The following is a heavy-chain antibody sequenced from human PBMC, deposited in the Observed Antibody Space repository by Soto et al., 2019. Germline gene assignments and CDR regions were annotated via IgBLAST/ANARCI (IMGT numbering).Heavy chain of an antibody. Sequence: ASVKVSRKASGYTFSRHSLFWVRQAPGQRLEWMGWINAGNGDTKYSQRFQGRVTITRDTSASTVYMELSTLRSEDTALYYCAREGGYNFWSGLGYWGQGTLVTVSS. J-gene: IGHJ4*02. D-gene: IGHD3-3*01. CDR1: GYTFSRHS. CDR3: AREGGYNFWSGLGY. CDR2: INAGNGDT. V-gene: IGHV1-3*01.